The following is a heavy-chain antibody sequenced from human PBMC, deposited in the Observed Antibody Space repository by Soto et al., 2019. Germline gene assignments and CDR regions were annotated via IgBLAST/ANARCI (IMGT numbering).Heavy chain of an antibody. CDR2: INHSGST. Sequence: SETLSLTCAVYGGSFSGYYWSWIRQPPGKGLEWIGEINHSGSTNYNPSLKSRVTISVDTSKNQFSLKLSSVTAADTAVYYCARKLERRFPRCTNGVCYNGGPFDYWGQGTLVTVSS. CDR3: ARKLERRFPRCTNGVCYNGGPFDY. J-gene: IGHJ4*02. CDR1: GGSFSGYY. V-gene: IGHV4-34*01. D-gene: IGHD2-8*01.